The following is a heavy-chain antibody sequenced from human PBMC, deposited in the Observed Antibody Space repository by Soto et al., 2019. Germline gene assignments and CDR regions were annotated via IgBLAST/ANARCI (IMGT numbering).Heavy chain of an antibody. V-gene: IGHV3-53*02. Sequence: EVQLVETGGGLIQPGGSLRLSCAASGFTVSSNYMSWVRQAPGKGLEWVSVIYRGGSTYYADSVKGRFTIYRDNSKNTLYLQMNSLRASDTAVYFSARDVSHYYDSTCNYYGMYVWGQVTTVTVSS. CDR3: ARDVSHYYDSTCNYYGMYV. CDR2: IYRGGST. CDR1: GFTVSSNY. D-gene: IGHD3-22*01. J-gene: IGHJ6*02.